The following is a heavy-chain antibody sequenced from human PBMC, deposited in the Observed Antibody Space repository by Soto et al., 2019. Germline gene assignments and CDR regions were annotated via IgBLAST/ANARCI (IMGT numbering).Heavy chain of an antibody. CDR3: AGYYRGSDNYYNWFDP. D-gene: IGHD3-10*01. Sequence: EVQLEESGGGVVQPGGSLRLSCAASGVIFTNSWMTWVRQAPGKGLEWEANIKQDGRETYYVDSVKGRFTISRDNTKNSLYLQMHSLRADDTAVYYCAGYYRGSDNYYNWFDPWGQGTLVTVSS. V-gene: IGHV3-7*04. CDR1: GVIFTNSW. J-gene: IGHJ5*02. CDR2: IKQDGRET.